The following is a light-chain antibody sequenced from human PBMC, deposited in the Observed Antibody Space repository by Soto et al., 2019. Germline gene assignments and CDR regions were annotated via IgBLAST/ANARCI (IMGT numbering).Light chain of an antibody. CDR3: QQANSFPLT. CDR2: GAS. V-gene: IGKV1-12*01. Sequence: DIQMTQSPSFVSESVRDRVTITCRASQDIGRWLAWYQQRPGKAPELLIYGASILQSGVPSRFSGSGSGTDFTLTISSLQPEDFATYYCQQANSFPLTFGQGTRLEIK. CDR1: QDIGRW. J-gene: IGKJ5*01.